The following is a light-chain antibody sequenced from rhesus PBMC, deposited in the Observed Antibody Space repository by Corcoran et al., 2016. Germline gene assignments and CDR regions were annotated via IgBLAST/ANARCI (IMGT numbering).Light chain of an antibody. CDR2: EVN. J-gene: IGLJ2*01. CDR3: SSYAGSNTGL. CDR1: SSDIGGYNY. V-gene: IGLV2-32*02. Sequence: QTALTQPRSVSGSPGQSVTISCTGTSSDIGGYNYVSWYQHHPGIAPKIMMYEVNKRPSGVSDRFSGSKSGNTASLTVSRLQAEDEGDYYCSSYAGSNTGLFGGGTRLTVL.